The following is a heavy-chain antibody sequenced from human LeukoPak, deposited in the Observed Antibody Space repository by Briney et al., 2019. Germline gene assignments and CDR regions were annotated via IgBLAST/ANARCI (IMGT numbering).Heavy chain of an antibody. CDR2: INHSGST. CDR1: GVSFSGYY. CDR3: ARGLYSSSWTDY. V-gene: IGHV4-34*01. D-gene: IGHD6-13*01. J-gene: IGHJ4*02. Sequence: PSETLSLTCAVYGVSFSGYYLSWIRQPPGKGLEWIGEINHSGSTKHNPCLKSRVTISVDTSKNQFSLKLSPVAAADTAVYYCARGLYSSSWTDYWGQGTLVTVSP.